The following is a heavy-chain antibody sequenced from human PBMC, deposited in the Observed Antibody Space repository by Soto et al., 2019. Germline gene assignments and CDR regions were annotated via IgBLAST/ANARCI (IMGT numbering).Heavy chain of an antibody. D-gene: IGHD2-21*01. CDR3: ARSDGHTFNWLDA. CDR1: GGSLSNYG. Sequence: ASVKVSCKASGGSLSNYGISWVRQAPGQGLEWMGGIIPVFGTANYAQKFQGRVTMTWDTAIHIAHMELSSLRNEDTAVYYCARSDGHTFNWLDAWGQGTLVTVSS. CDR2: IIPVFGTA. V-gene: IGHV1-69*06. J-gene: IGHJ5*02.